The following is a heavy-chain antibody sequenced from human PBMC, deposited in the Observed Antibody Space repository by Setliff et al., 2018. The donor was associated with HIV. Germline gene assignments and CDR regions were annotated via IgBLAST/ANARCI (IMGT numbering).Heavy chain of an antibody. CDR3: TRSTTAD. J-gene: IGHJ4*02. Sequence: ASVKVSCKAFGYTFTEYCIHWVRQAPGQGLEWIGWVYPNTGGTKYGQKFQGRVTMTRDTSISTAYMELSWLTSDDTAIYYCTRSTTADWGQGTMVTVSS. V-gene: IGHV1-2*02. CDR2: VYPNTGGT. D-gene: IGHD4-17*01. CDR1: GYTFTEYC.